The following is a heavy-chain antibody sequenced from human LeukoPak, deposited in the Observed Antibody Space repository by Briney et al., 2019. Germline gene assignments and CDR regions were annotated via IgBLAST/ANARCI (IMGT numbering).Heavy chain of an antibody. CDR2: ISSSGSTI. J-gene: IGHJ4*02. Sequence: PGGSLRLSCAASGFTFDDYGMSWVRQAPGKGLEWVSYISSSGSTIYYADSVKGRFTISRDNAKNSLYLQMNSLRAEDTAVYYCAKSRATPNDYWGQGTLVTVSS. V-gene: IGHV3-48*03. CDR1: GFTFDDYG. CDR3: AKSRATPNDY. D-gene: IGHD1-26*01.